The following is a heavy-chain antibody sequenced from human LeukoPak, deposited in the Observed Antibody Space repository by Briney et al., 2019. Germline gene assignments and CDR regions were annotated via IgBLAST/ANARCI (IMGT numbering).Heavy chain of an antibody. CDR3: ARDEIYYDILTGYRHFDY. V-gene: IGHV3-21*01. CDR1: GFTFSTYN. CDR2: ITSSSINT. J-gene: IGHJ4*02. D-gene: IGHD3-9*01. Sequence: SGGSLRLSCAASGFTFSTYNMNWVRQAPGKGLEWVSSITSSSINTFYADSVKGRFTISRDNAKNSLYLQMNSLRAEDTAVYYCARDEIYYDILTGYRHFDYWGQGTLVTVFS.